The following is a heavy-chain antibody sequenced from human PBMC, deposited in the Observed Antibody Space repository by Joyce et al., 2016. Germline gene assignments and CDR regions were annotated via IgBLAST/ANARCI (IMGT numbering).Heavy chain of an antibody. Sequence: EVQLVESGGGLVQPGGSLRLSCAASGFTFSRYWMSWVRQAPGKGLEWVANIKQDGSEKYYVDSVKGRFTISRDNAKNSLYLQMNSLRAEDTAVYSCARVRDYYGSGSQPLDNWGQGTLVTVSS. CDR1: GFTFSRYW. CDR2: IKQDGSEK. J-gene: IGHJ4*02. CDR3: ARVRDYYGSGSQPLDN. D-gene: IGHD3-10*01. V-gene: IGHV3-7*01.